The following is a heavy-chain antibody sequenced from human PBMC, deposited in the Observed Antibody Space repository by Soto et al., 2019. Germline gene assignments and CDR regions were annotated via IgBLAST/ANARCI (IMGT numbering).Heavy chain of an antibody. CDR1: GFTLSTYA. CDR3: ASGYYYDSSGYYNDAFDI. CDR2: ITGSGGST. D-gene: IGHD3-22*01. Sequence: GGSLRLSCVASGFTLSTYAMSWVRQAPGKGLEWVSGITGSGGSTYYADSVKGRFTISRDNSKNTLYLQMNSLRAEDTAVYYCASGYYYDSSGYYNDAFDIWGQGTMVTVSS. V-gene: IGHV3-23*01. J-gene: IGHJ3*02.